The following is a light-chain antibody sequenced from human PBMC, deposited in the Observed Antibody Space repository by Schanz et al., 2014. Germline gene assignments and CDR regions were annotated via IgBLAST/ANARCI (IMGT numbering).Light chain of an antibody. CDR2: DVS. Sequence: QSALTQPASVSGSPGQSITLSCTGTSSDVGGYNYVSWYQHHPGKAPKLMIYDVSNRPSGVSNRFSGSNSGNAASLTVSGLQAEDEADYYCFSYAGSGLYVFGTGTKLTVL. V-gene: IGLV2-14*03. CDR1: SSDVGGYNY. CDR3: FSYAGSGLYV. J-gene: IGLJ1*01.